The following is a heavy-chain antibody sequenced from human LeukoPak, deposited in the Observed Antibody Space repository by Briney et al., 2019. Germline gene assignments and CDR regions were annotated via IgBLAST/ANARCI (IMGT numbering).Heavy chain of an antibody. CDR3: ARVRAAAGFYYGMDV. V-gene: IGHV3-21*01. D-gene: IGHD6-13*01. Sequence: GGSLRLSCAASGFIFGSYSINWVRQAPGKGLEWFSSISSSSSYIFYADSVKGRFTISRDNAKNSLYLQMNSLRVEDTALYYCARVRAAAGFYYGMDVWGQGTTVTVSS. J-gene: IGHJ6*02. CDR2: ISSSSSYI. CDR1: GFIFGSYS.